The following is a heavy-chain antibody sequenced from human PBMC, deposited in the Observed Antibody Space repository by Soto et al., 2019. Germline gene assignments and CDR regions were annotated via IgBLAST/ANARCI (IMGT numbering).Heavy chain of an antibody. V-gene: IGHV3-74*01. J-gene: IGHJ4*02. D-gene: IGHD5-12*01. CDR2: INSDGSST. Sequence: GGSLRLSCAASGFTFSSYWMHWVRQAPGKGLVWVSRINSDGSSTSYADSVKGRFTISRDNAKNTLYLQMNSLRAEDTAVYYCARVGKYSRYDQSYWGQGTLVTVSS. CDR1: GFTFSSYW. CDR3: ARVGKYSRYDQSY.